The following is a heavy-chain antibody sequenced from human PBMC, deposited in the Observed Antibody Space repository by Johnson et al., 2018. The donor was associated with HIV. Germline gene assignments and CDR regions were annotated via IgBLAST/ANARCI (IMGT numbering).Heavy chain of an antibody. CDR2: IRYDGSDK. CDR1: GFTFSSYG. D-gene: IGHD3-22*01. Sequence: QVQLVESGGGVVQPGGSLRLSCAASGFTFSSYGMHWVRQAPGKGLEWVAFIRYDGSDKYYTDSVKGRFTISRDDSKNTLYLQMNSLRAEDTAVYYCARDPYDSSGYQWGHGAFDIWGQGTMVTVSS. CDR3: ARDPYDSSGYQWGHGAFDI. J-gene: IGHJ3*02. V-gene: IGHV3-30*02.